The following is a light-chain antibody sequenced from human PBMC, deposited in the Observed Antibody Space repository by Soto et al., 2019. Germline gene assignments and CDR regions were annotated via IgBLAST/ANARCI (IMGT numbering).Light chain of an antibody. V-gene: IGKV3-20*01. CDR2: GAS. J-gene: IGKJ1*01. CDR3: QQYGSSPTT. Sequence: GLTQSPGAVSLSPGGRATLSCRPSQSVSSSYLAWYQQKPGQAPRLLIYGASSRATGIPDRFSGSGSGTDFTLTISRLEPEDFAVYYCQQYGSSPTTFGQGTKVDIK. CDR1: QSVSSSY.